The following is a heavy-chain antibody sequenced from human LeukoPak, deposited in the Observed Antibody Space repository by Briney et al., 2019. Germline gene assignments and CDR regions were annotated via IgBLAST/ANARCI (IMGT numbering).Heavy chain of an antibody. D-gene: IGHD6-13*01. CDR3: ATGGDSSSPLDY. CDR1: GYTLTELS. Sequence: ASVMVSCKVSGYTLTELSMHWVRQAPGKGLEWMGDFDPEDGETIYAQKFQGRVTTTEDTSTDTAYMELSSLRSEDTAVYYCATGGDSSSPLDYWGQGTLVTVSS. CDR2: FDPEDGET. J-gene: IGHJ4*02. V-gene: IGHV1-24*01.